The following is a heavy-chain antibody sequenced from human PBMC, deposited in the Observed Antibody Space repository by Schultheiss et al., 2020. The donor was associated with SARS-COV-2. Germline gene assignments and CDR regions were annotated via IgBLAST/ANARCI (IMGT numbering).Heavy chain of an antibody. CDR3: GRARITQLRFASGPDAFVI. V-gene: IGHV1-18*01. J-gene: IGHJ3*02. CDR2: ISAYNGNT. Sequence: ASVKVSCKASGYTFTSYGISWVRQAPGQGLEWMGWISAYNGNTNYAQKLQGRVTMTTDTSTSTAYMELRSLRSDDPAVYYCGRARITQLRFASGPDAFVIGGQGTRVTVS. D-gene: IGHD3-3*01. CDR1: GYTFTSYG.